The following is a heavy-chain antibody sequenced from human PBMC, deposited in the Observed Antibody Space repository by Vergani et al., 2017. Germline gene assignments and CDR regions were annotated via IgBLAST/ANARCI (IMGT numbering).Heavy chain of an antibody. J-gene: IGHJ1*01. D-gene: IGHD3-10*01. V-gene: IGHV4-61*02. CDR2: IYTIWSN. Sequence: QVQLQESGPGLLKPSQTLSLTCTVSGGSISSGSYYWSFILHPSVKVLEWILLIYTIWSNNYNPSLNSRVTISVDTSKNHFSLKLSSVTAADTAVYYCARAGDDMVRGVTTQHWGQGTMVTVSS. CDR1: GGSISSGSYY. CDR3: ARAGDDMVRGVTTQH.